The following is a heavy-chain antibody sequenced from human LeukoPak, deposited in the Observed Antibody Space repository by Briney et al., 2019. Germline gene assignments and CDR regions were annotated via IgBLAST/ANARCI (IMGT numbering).Heavy chain of an antibody. CDR3: ARDDYGDYVSYFLH. CDR2: ISTYNGDT. J-gene: IGHJ1*01. V-gene: IGHV1-18*01. Sequence: GASVKVSCKASGYTFTRWNFSWVRQAPEQGLEWMGWISTYNGDTKYAQKLQGRVTMTTDTSTSTAYMELRSLTSDDTAVYYCARDDYGDYVSYFLHWGQGTLVIVSS. CDR1: GYTFTRWN. D-gene: IGHD4-17*01.